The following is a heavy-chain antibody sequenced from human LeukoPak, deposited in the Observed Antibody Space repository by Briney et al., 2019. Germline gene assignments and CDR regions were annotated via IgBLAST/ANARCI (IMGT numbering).Heavy chain of an antibody. CDR3: ARGGYSNYHYYCYGMDV. Sequence: ASVKVSCKASGYTFTSYDINWVRQATGQGLEWMGWMNPNSGNTGYAQKFQGRVTMTRNTSISTAYMELSSLRSEDTAVYYCARGGYSNYHYYCYGMDVWGQGTTVTVSS. J-gene: IGHJ6*02. V-gene: IGHV1-8*01. D-gene: IGHD4-11*01. CDR2: MNPNSGNT. CDR1: GYTFTSYD.